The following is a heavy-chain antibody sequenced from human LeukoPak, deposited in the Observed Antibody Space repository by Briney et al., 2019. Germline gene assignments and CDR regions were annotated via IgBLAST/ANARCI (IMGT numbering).Heavy chain of an antibody. Sequence: ASVKVSCKASGYTFTNNAFSWVRQAPGQGLEWMGWISSYNGNTNYAQKLQGRVTMTTDTSTATAYMELRSLRSDDTAVYYCARGAGAAPLEYWGQGTLVTVSS. D-gene: IGHD2-15*01. V-gene: IGHV1-18*01. CDR1: GYTFTNNA. J-gene: IGHJ4*02. CDR3: ARGAGAAPLEY. CDR2: ISSYNGNT.